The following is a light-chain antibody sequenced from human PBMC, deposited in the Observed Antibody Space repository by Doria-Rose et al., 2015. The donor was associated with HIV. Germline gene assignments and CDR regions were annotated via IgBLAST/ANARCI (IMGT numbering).Light chain of an antibody. CDR2: DAS. V-gene: IGKV3-20*01. CDR3: QQYGTSRGT. CDR1: QRVKSSY. J-gene: IGKJ5*01. Sequence: EIVMAQSPGTLSLSPGERATLSCRASQRVKSSYLAWYQHKPGQAPRPLIYDASARATGSPYRFSGSGSGTDFTLTIRRLEPEDVAVYYCQQYGTSRGTFGQGTRLEIK.